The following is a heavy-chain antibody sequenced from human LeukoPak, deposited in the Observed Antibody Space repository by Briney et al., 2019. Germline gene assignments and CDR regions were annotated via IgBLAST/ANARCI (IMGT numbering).Heavy chain of an antibody. J-gene: IGHJ6*03. V-gene: IGHV1-2*02. Sequence: ASVKVSCKASGYTFTGYYMHWVRQAPGQGLEWMGWINPNSGGTNYAQKFQGRVTMTRDTSISTAYMELSRLRSDDTAVYYCARGGGESGSYDTHPTYYYYYYMDVWGKGTTVTVSS. CDR3: ARGGGESGSYDTHPTYYYYYYMDV. CDR1: GYTFTGYY. CDR2: INPNSGGT. D-gene: IGHD1-26*01.